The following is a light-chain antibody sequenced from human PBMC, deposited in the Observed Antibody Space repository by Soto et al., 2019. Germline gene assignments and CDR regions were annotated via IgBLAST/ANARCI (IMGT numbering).Light chain of an antibody. V-gene: IGKV3-20*01. CDR3: QQYGSSPPLT. Sequence: EIVLTQSPGTLSLSPGQRATLSCRASQSVNSYLAWYQQKPGQAPRLLIYGACSRATGIPDRFSGSGSGTDFTLTIRRLEPEDFAVYYCQQYGSSPPLTFGGGTKVEIK. CDR1: QSVNSY. CDR2: GAC. J-gene: IGKJ4*01.